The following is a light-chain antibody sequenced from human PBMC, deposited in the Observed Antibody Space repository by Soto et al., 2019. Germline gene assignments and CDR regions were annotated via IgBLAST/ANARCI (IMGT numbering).Light chain of an antibody. CDR1: QSVSNY. CDR3: KQRYRWPET. V-gene: IGKV3-11*01. CDR2: DAS. J-gene: IGKJ1*01. Sequence: EIVLTQSPGTLSLSPGERATLSCRASQSVSNYLAWYQQKPGQSPSLLIYDASNRATGIPARFSGSGSGTDFTLSFSILEPEDFAVYYCKQRYRWPETFGQGTKVDIK.